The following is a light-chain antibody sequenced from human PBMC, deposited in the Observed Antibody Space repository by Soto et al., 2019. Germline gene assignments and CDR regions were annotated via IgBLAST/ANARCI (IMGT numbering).Light chain of an antibody. CDR1: QSVRSN. J-gene: IGKJ4*01. V-gene: IGKV3-20*01. CDR3: QQFSSYPLT. CDR2: GAS. Sequence: IVMTQSPATLSVSPGERATLSCRASQSVRSNLAWYQQKPGQAPRLLIYGASSRATGIPDRFSGGVSGTDFTLTISRLEPEDFAVYYCQQFSSYPLTFGGGTKVDIK.